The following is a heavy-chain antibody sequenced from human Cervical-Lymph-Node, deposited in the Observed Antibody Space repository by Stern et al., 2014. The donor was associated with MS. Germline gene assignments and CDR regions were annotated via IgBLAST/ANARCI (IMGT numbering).Heavy chain of an antibody. CDR3: AKDYHYSDIWGYNWLDP. CDR1: GYTFTTYY. D-gene: IGHD3-10*01. Sequence: QVQLMQSGAEVKKPGASVNVSCEASGYTFTTYYIHLVRKAPGQGLEWMGIINHNDGSTTNAKNFQGRVTLTRDTSTTTVYMELSSLRYDDTAIYYCAKDYHYSDIWGYNWLDPWGQGTLVTVAS. V-gene: IGHV1-46*01. J-gene: IGHJ5*02. CDR2: INHNDGST.